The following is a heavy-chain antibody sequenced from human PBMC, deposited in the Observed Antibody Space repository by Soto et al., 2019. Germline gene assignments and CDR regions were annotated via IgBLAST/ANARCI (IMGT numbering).Heavy chain of an antibody. CDR1: GFTFSSYA. CDR3: AKTVAAAGTGDAFDI. CDR2: ISGSGGST. J-gene: IGHJ3*02. V-gene: IGHV3-23*01. Sequence: GGSLRLSCAASGFTFSSYAMSWVRQAPGKGLEWVSAISGSGGSTYYADSVKGRFTISRDNSKNTLYLQMNSLRAEDMAVYYCAKTVAAAGTGDAFDIWGQGTMVTVSS. D-gene: IGHD6-13*01.